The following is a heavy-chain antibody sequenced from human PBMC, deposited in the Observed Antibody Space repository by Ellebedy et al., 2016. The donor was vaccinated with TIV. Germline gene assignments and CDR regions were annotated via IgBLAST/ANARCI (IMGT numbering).Heavy chain of an antibody. CDR2: ISSDGSLI. V-gene: IGHV3-11*01. J-gene: IGHJ5*02. CDR1: RFTFSDFY. CDR3: ARDTRFIDHQHNWFDP. D-gene: IGHD1-14*01. Sequence: GGSLRLSCAASRFTFSDFYMIWIRQAPGKGLEWVSYISSDGSLIYYADSVKGRFTISRDNARNSLYLQMNSLRAEDTAIYYCARDTRFIDHQHNWFDPWGQGTLVTVSS.